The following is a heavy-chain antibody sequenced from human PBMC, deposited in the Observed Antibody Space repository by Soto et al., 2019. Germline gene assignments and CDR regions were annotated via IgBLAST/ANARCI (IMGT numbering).Heavy chain of an antibody. CDR3: AREEGTTVVTPAYNWFDP. D-gene: IGHD4-17*01. CDR2: IYYSGST. CDR1: GGSISSGDYY. Sequence: SETLSLTCTVSGGSISSGDYYWSWIRQPPGKGLEWIGYIYYSGSTYYNPSLKSRVTISVDTSKNQFSLKLSSVTAADTAVYYCAREEGTTVVTPAYNWFDPWGQGTLVTVSS. V-gene: IGHV4-30-4*01. J-gene: IGHJ5*02.